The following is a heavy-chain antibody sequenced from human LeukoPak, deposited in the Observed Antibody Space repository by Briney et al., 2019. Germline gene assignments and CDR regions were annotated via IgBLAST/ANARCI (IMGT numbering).Heavy chain of an antibody. CDR3: ARAGFDFWSPLYNWFDP. D-gene: IGHD3-3*01. V-gene: IGHV4-59*01. J-gene: IGHJ5*02. CDR2: IYYSVSN. CDR1: GASISSYY. Sequence: SETLSLTSTVSGASISSYYWSWIRQPPGKGLEWIGYIYYSVSNTYNPSLRTRSPISVNTPKTQFSLNLSSLTAADTAVYYCARAGFDFWSPLYNWFDPWGQGTLVTVSS.